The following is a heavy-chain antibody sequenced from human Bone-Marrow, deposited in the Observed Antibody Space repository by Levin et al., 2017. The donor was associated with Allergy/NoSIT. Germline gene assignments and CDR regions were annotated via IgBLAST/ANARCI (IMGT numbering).Heavy chain of an antibody. V-gene: IGHV4-59*08. D-gene: IGHD3-22*01. J-gene: IGHJ3*02. CDR2: INYSGST. CDR1: GGPISSSY. Sequence: KASETLSLTCSVSGGPISSSYWSWIRQPPGKGLEWIGYINYSGSTRYNPSLKSRVTISVDTSKNQFSLNLSSVTAADTAMYYCVRHFIAYDRPRDVFDIWGQGTMVTVSS. CDR3: VRHFIAYDRPRDVFDI.